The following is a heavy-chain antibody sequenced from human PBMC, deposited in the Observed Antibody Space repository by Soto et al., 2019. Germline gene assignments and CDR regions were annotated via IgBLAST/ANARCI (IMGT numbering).Heavy chain of an antibody. V-gene: IGHV1-69*12. CDR3: ARETSAPGTFREDASDI. D-gene: IGHD6-13*01. Sequence: QVQLVQSGAEVKKPGSSVKVACKVSGDTFSNYVINWVRQAPGQGLEWMGAIVPIFGTANCAQKFQGRVTITADEFTITAYMELSGLRSDDTATYYCARETSAPGTFREDASDIWGQGTLVTVSS. CDR2: IVPIFGTA. J-gene: IGHJ3*02. CDR1: GDTFSNYV.